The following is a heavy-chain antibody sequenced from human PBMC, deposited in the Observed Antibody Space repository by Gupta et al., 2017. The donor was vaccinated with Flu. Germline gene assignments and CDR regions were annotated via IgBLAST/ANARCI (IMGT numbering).Heavy chain of an antibody. D-gene: IGHD3-3*01. CDR2: INPNSGGT. CDR3: ARGAVTPAYYDFWSGYYTVGYYYYGMDV. J-gene: IGHJ6*02. CDR1: GYTFTGYY. V-gene: IGHV1-2*04. Sequence: VSCKASGYTFTGYYMHWVRQAPGQGLEWMGWINPNSGGTNYAQKFQGWVTMTRDTSISTAYMELSRLRSDDTAVYYCARGAVTPAYYDFWSGYYTVGYYYYGMDVWGQGTTVTVSS.